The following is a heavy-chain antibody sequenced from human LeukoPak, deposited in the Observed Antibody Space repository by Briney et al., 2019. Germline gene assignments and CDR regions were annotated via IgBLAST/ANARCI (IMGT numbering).Heavy chain of an antibody. J-gene: IGHJ3*02. CDR3: ARSDYDFWSGYYYDAFDI. D-gene: IGHD3-3*01. CDR2: IYPGDSDT. Sequence: GESLKISCKGSGSRFTSYWIGWVRQMPGKGLEGMGIIYPGDSDTRYSPSFQGQVTISADKSISTAYLQWSSLKASDTAMYYCARSDYDFWSGYYYDAFDIWGQGTMVTVSS. V-gene: IGHV5-51*01. CDR1: GSRFTSYW.